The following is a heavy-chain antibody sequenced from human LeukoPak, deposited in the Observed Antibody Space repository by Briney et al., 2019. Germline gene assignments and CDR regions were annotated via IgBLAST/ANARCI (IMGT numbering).Heavy chain of an antibody. CDR2: IIPIFGTA. Sequence: SVKVSCKASGGTFSSYAISWVRQAPGQGLEWMGGIIPIFGTANYAQKFQGRVTITADESTSTAYMELSSLRSEDTAVYYCARGGGVIVRDAFDIWGQGTMVTVSS. V-gene: IGHV1-69*13. CDR1: GGTFSSYA. CDR3: ARGGGVIVRDAFDI. D-gene: IGHD3-16*02. J-gene: IGHJ3*02.